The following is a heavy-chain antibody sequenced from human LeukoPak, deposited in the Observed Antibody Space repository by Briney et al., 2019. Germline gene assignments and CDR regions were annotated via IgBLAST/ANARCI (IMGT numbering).Heavy chain of an antibody. V-gene: IGHV3-74*01. CDR1: GFRFSNSW. Sequence: GGSLRLSCAASGFRFSNSWMYWVRQGPGKGPVWVSRMKTDGTRIEYADSVKGRFTISRDDAKNTLFLQMSSLRVEDTAVYYCARGADHGGSYYPDWGQGTRVTVSS. CDR2: MKTDGTRI. J-gene: IGHJ4*02. D-gene: IGHD3-10*01. CDR3: ARGADHGGSYYPD.